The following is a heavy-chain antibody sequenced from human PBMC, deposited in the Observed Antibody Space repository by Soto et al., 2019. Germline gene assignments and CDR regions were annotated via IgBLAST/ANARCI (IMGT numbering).Heavy chain of an antibody. Sequence: QVQLVESGGGVVQPGRSLRLSCAASGFTFSSYAMHWVRQAPGKGLEWVAVISYDGSNKYYADSVKGRFTISRDNSKSTLYLQMNSLRAEDTAVYYCARDGFAFDIWGQGTMVTVAS. V-gene: IGHV3-30-3*01. J-gene: IGHJ3*02. CDR1: GFTFSSYA. D-gene: IGHD3-10*01. CDR2: ISYDGSNK. CDR3: ARDGFAFDI.